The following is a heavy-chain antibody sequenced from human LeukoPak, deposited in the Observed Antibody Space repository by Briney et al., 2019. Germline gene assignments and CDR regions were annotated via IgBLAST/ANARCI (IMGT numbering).Heavy chain of an antibody. CDR3: ARHNFYSGNSEIDY. CDR2: IYPDDSDT. J-gene: IGHJ4*01. CDR1: GYNFINYW. Sequence: HGESLKISCKGSGYNFINYWIGWVRQMPGKGLEWMGIIYPDDSDTRYSPSFQGQVTISADKSISTAYLQWSSLKASDTAMYYCARHNFYSGNSEIDYWGQGTLVTVSS. V-gene: IGHV5-51*01. D-gene: IGHD4-23*01.